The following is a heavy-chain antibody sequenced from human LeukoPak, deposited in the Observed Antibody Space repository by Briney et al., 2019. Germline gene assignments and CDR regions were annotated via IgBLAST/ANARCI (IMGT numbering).Heavy chain of an antibody. CDR1: TFTFSSNE. J-gene: IGHJ4*02. CDR3: ARDYISRSYGYLPLDY. Sequence: GGSLRLSCAASTFTFSSNEMNWVRQAPGKGLEWVSYTSSSGRTIYYADSVKGRFTISRDNAKNSLYLQMNSLRAEDTAVYYCARDYISRSYGYLPLDYWGQGTLVTVSS. D-gene: IGHD5-18*01. CDR2: TSSSGRTI. V-gene: IGHV3-48*03.